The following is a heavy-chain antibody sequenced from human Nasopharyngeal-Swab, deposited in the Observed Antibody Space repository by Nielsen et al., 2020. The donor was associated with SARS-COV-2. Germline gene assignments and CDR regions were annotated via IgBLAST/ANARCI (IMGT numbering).Heavy chain of an antibody. CDR1: GFSFSATA. CDR3: TTDFYFDY. J-gene: IGHJ4*02. Sequence: GEALKISWAASGFSFSATAIHWGGQAAGKGREWVGRIGDKDHNYATTYGASVQGRFTISRDDSKNTAFLQMDSLKTEDTALYYCTTDFYFDYWGQGTLVTVSS. CDR2: IGDKDHNYAT. V-gene: IGHV3-73*01.